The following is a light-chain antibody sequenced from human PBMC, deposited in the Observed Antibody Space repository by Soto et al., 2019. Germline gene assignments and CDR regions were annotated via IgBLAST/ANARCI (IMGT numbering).Light chain of an antibody. CDR1: QSMGSN. CDR3: QQFHNWPRT. CDR2: GAS. Sequence: EIVMTRSPASMSVSPGERATLSXRASQSMGSNVAWYQQKPGQAPRXXIYGASTRAAGIPARFSGSGSGTEFTLTITSLQSEDFAVYYCQQFHNWPRTFGQGTKVDIK. J-gene: IGKJ1*01. V-gene: IGKV3-15*01.